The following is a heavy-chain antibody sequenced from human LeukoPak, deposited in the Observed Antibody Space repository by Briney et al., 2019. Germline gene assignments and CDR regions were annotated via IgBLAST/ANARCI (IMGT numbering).Heavy chain of an antibody. CDR3: ARESMTTVTTWFYYYGMDV. CDR2: ISSSSSTI. V-gene: IGHV3-48*01. J-gene: IGHJ6*02. CDR1: GFTFSSYS. D-gene: IGHD4-17*01. Sequence: GGSLRLSCAASGFTFSSYSMNWVRQAPGKGLEWVSYISSSSSTIYYADSVKGRFTISRDNAKNSLYLQMNSLRAEDTAVYYCARESMTTVTTWFYYYGMDVWDQGTTVTVSS.